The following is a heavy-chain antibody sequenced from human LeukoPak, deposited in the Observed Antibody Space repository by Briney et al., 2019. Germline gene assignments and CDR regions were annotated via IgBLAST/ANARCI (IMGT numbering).Heavy chain of an antibody. Sequence: SETLSLTCSVSGGSISSYYWSWIRQPPGKGLEWVGHVSDGGRTNYSPSLWSRVSISVDTSKNQFSLKLNAVAAGDTALYFCARASTTFDDWGQGTLVTVSS. CDR1: GGSISSYY. V-gene: IGHV4-59*01. D-gene: IGHD1-14*01. J-gene: IGHJ4*02. CDR2: VSDGGRT. CDR3: ARASTTFDD.